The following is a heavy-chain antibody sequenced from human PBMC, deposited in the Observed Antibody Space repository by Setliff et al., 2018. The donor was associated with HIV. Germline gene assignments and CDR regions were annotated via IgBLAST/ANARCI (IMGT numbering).Heavy chain of an antibody. CDR1: GYNFNTYG. J-gene: IGHJ4*03. CDR2: ISGFNAKT. CDR3: ARANSLLQYNEGWSPENPFNI. V-gene: IGHV1-18*01. D-gene: IGHD1-20*01. Sequence: GASVKVSCKASGYNFNTYGVSWVRQAPGQGPEWMEWISGFNAKTLYAPKFQDRVTLTTDTSTTTAHMELRSLRIDDTAIYYCARANSLLQYNEGWSPENPFNIWGQGTLVTVSS.